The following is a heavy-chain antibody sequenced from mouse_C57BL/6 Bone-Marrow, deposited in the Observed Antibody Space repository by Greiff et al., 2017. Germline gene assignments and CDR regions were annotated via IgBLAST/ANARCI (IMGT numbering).Heavy chain of an antibody. CDR1: GYTFTSYW. V-gene: IGHV1-53*01. J-gene: IGHJ4*01. CDR2: INPSNGGT. CDR3: ATPIYYDYLCAMDY. D-gene: IGHD2-4*01. Sequence: QVQLKESGTELVKPGASVKLSCKASGYTFTSYWMHWVKQRPGQGLEWIGNINPSNGGTNYNEKFKSKATLTVDKSSSTAYMQLSSLTSEDSAVYYCATPIYYDYLCAMDYWGQGTSVTVSS.